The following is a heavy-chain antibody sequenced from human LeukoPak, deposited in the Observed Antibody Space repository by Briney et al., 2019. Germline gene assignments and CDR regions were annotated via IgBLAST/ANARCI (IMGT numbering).Heavy chain of an antibody. D-gene: IGHD1-26*01. J-gene: IGHJ3*02. CDR3: ARDLIVGATLAGGHDAFDI. CDR1: GGTFSSYA. CDR2: IIPIFGTA. Sequence: SVKVSCKASGGTFSSYAISWVRQAPGQGLEWMGGIIPIFGTANYAQKFQGRVTITADESTSTAYMDLRSLRSDDTAVYYCARDLIVGATLAGGHDAFDIWGQGTMVTVSS. V-gene: IGHV1-69*13.